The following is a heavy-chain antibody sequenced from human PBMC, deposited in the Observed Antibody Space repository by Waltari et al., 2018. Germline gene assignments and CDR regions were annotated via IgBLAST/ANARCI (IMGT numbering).Heavy chain of an antibody. CDR1: GYTLMDVS. J-gene: IGHJ4*02. Sequence: QVQLVQSGAEVKKPGASVKVSCKISGYTLMDVSIHWVRQAPGKGLEWMGGFDPEDAETVYAQKFQGRVTMTEDTSTDTAYMELSSLTSDDTAVYYCATQWLVSYFDNWGQGSLVAVSS. CDR2: FDPEDAET. V-gene: IGHV1-24*01. D-gene: IGHD6-19*01. CDR3: ATQWLVSYFDN.